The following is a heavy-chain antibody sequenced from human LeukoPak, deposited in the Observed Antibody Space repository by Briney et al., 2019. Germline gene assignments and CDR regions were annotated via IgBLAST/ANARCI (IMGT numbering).Heavy chain of an antibody. D-gene: IGHD5-18*01. CDR1: GFTFCSYA. J-gene: IGHJ4*02. V-gene: IGHV3-23*01. Sequence: GGSLRLSCAASGFTFCSYAITWVAHAPGNGLGWVATISGSGDRTYSTDSMKGRSTISRDNSKNTLYLQMNSLRAEHTAVYYCAKALQLNDYSGQGTLVTVSS. CDR2: ISGSGDRT. CDR3: AKALQLNDY.